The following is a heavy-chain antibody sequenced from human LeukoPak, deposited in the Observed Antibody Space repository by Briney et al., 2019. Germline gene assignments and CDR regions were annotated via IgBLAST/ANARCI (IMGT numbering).Heavy chain of an antibody. CDR2: INPNSGGT. D-gene: IGHD2-2*01. J-gene: IGHJ5*02. Sequence: ASVKVSCKASRYTFTDYYMHWVRQAPGQGLEWMGWINPNSGGTNYAQTFQARLTMTRDTSISTAYMELSRLRSDDTAVYYCARGGWRLGYCSSSSCLDWFDPWGQGTLVTVSS. CDR3: ARGGWRLGYCSSSSCLDWFDP. V-gene: IGHV1-2*02. CDR1: RYTFTDYY.